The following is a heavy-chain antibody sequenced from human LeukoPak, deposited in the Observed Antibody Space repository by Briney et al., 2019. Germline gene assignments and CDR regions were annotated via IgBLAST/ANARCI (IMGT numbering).Heavy chain of an antibody. Sequence: ASVKVSCKASGYTFTGYYMHWVRQAPGQGLEWMGRINPNSGGTNYAQKFQGRVTITRDTSASTAYMELSSLRSEDTAVYYCARAFGGSYPLDYWGQGTLVTVSS. CDR2: INPNSGGT. CDR3: ARAFGGSYPLDY. V-gene: IGHV1-2*06. CDR1: GYTFTGYY. D-gene: IGHD1-26*01. J-gene: IGHJ4*02.